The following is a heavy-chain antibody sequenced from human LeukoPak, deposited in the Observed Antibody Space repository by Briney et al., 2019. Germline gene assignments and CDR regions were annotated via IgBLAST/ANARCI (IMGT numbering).Heavy chain of an antibody. V-gene: IGHV3-23*01. CDR1: GFTVSAYA. CDR3: AARKVRGVWFYLDY. Sequence: PGVSLRLSCAASGFTVSAYAMAWVRQAPGKGLEWVSTIYDDNTYYADSVKGRFAISTDNSKNTLYLQVNSLRVEDTAVYFCAARKVRGVWFYLDYWGQGTLVTVSS. D-gene: IGHD3-10*01. CDR2: IYDDNT. J-gene: IGHJ4*02.